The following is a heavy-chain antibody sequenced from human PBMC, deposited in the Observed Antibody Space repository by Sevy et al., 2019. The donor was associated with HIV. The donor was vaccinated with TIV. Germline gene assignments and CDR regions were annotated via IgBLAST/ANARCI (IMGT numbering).Heavy chain of an antibody. D-gene: IGHD2-8*01. CDR1: GFAFYEYS. V-gene: IGHV3-23*01. Sequence: GGSLRLSCAASGFAFYEYSMSWIRQAPGKGLEWVATLSCGCGKINYADSVKGRFTISRDNSKNSLYLQMDNLRVEDTALYYCAREGCSRPHDYWGQGTRVTVSS. J-gene: IGHJ4*02. CDR2: LSCGCGKI. CDR3: AREGCSRPHDY.